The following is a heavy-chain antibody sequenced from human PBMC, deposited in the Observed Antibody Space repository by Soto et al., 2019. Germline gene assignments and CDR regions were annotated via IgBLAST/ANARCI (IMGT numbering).Heavy chain of an antibody. CDR3: ARDHGYSSTSHYYFYCMYV. V-gene: IGHV3-7*03. Sequence: GSRRISCAPSGFTFSSHWMNWVRQAPGKGLAWVANIQPAGSKKYYVDCVKGRLTICRDNAKNSLFLQMNSLRVDHTAASSFARDHGYSSTSHYYFYCMYVWGQGTRVTASS. CDR2: IQPAGSKK. D-gene: IGHD6-13*01. J-gene: IGHJ6*02. CDR1: GFTFSSHW.